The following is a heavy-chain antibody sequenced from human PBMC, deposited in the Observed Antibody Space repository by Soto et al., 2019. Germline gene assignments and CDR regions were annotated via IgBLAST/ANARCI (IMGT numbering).Heavy chain of an antibody. CDR1: GFTVSSNY. CDR2: IYSGGST. J-gene: IGHJ4*02. Sequence: PGGSLRLSCAASGFTVSSNYLSWVRQAPGKGLEWASVIYSGGSTYYADSVKGRFTISRDNSKNTLYLQMNTLRVEDTAVYYCAKQRGGYDRDFDYWGQGTLVTVSS. V-gene: IGHV3-66*01. CDR3: AKQRGGYDRDFDY. D-gene: IGHD5-12*01.